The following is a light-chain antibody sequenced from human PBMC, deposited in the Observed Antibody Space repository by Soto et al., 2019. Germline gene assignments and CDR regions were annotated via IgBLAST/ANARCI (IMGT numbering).Light chain of an antibody. CDR2: KAS. V-gene: IGKV1-5*03. CDR3: QQYTSYYS. CDR1: QSINTW. J-gene: IGKJ2*03. Sequence: DIRMTQSPSTLSASVGDRVNITCRASQSINTWLAWYQQKPGKAPKLLIYKASTLQSGVPSRFSGSGSGADFTLTISSLQPDDFGTYYCQQYTSYYSFGQGTKLEIK.